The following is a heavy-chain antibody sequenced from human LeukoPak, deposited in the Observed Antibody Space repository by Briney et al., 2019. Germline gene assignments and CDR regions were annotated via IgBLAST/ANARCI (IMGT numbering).Heavy chain of an antibody. CDR3: ARESGSLWLDGPLLGYYYGMDV. J-gene: IGHJ6*02. Sequence: ASVKVSCKASGYTFTSYAMHWVRQAPGQRLEWMGWINAGNGNTKYSQKFQGRVTITRDTSASTAYMELSSLRSEDTAVYYCARESGSLWLDGPLLGYYYGMDVWGQGTTVTVSS. V-gene: IGHV1-3*01. CDR1: GYTFTSYA. D-gene: IGHD6-19*01. CDR2: INAGNGNT.